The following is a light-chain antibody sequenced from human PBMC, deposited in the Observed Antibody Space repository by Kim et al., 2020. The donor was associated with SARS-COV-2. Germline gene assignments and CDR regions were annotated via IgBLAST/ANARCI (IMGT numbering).Light chain of an antibody. CDR1: SGTLADNY. V-gene: IGLV6-57*03. CDR3: QSYDISNVI. J-gene: IGLJ2*01. Sequence: GNTVTIPCTRTSGTLADNYVQWYQQRPGSAPTIVIYEDTERPSGVPDRFSGSIDTSSSSASLTISGLKTEDEADYYCQSYDISNVIFGGGTQLTVL. CDR2: EDT.